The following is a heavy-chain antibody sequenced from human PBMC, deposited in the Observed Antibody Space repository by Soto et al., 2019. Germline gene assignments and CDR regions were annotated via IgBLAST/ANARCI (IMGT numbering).Heavy chain of an antibody. CDR1: GYTFTSYD. CDR3: AVNYGQGGYFDY. CDR2: MNSNSGNT. D-gene: IGHD4-17*01. J-gene: IGHJ4*02. Sequence: GASVKVSCKASGYTFTSYDINWVRQATGQGLEWMGWMNSNSGNTGYAQKFQGRVTMTRNTSISTAYMELSSLRSEDTAVYYCAVNYGQGGYFDYWGQGTLVTVSS. V-gene: IGHV1-8*01.